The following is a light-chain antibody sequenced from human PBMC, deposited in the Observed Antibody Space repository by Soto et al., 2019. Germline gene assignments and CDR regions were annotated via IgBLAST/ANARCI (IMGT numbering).Light chain of an antibody. CDR2: AAS. Sequence: EVVMTQSPATLSVSPGERATLSCRASQSVGSNLAWYQQKHGQAPRLLIYAASARATGVPARFTGSGSGTEFTLTISSLQSEDFADYYCQQYDSWPPITFGQGTRLGIK. J-gene: IGKJ5*01. CDR1: QSVGSN. CDR3: QQYDSWPPIT. V-gene: IGKV3-15*01.